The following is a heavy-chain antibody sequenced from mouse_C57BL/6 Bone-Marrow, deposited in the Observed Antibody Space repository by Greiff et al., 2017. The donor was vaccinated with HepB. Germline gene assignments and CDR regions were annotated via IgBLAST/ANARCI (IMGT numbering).Heavy chain of an antibody. D-gene: IGHD1-1*01. J-gene: IGHJ3*01. V-gene: IGHV5-6*01. CDR2: ISSGGSYT. Sequence: VKVVESGGDLVKPGGSLKLSCAASGFTFSSYGMSWVRQTPDKRLEWVATISSGGSYTYYPDSVKGRFTISRDNAKNTLYLQMSSLKSEDTAMYYCARQGNYGCSWFAYWGQGTLVTVSA. CDR3: ARQGNYGCSWFAY. CDR1: GFTFSSYG.